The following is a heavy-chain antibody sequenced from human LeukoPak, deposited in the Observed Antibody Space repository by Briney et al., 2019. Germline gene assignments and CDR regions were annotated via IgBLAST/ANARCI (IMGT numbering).Heavy chain of an antibody. CDR2: IYYSGTT. V-gene: IGHV4-59*08. D-gene: IGHD6-19*01. CDR1: GGSISTYY. J-gene: IGHJ4*02. CDR3: ARHSSGWSDFDY. Sequence: AAETLSLTCTVSGGSISTYYWSWIRQPPGKGLEWIGYIYYSGTTTYNPSLKSRVTISVDTSKNQFSLKLSSVTAADTAVYYCARHSSGWSDFDYWGQGTLVTVSS.